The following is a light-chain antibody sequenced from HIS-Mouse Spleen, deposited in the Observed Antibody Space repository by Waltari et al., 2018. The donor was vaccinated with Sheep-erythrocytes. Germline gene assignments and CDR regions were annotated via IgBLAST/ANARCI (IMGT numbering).Light chain of an antibody. Sequence: SSELTQDPAVSVALGQTVRITCQGDSLRRYYASWFQQKPGQAHVLVIYGKNNRPSGIPDRFSGSSSGNTASLTITGAQAEDEADFYCNSRDSSGNHLGVVFGGGTKLTVL. CDR2: GKN. V-gene: IGLV3-19*01. J-gene: IGLJ2*01. CDR3: NSRDSSGNHLGVV. CDR1: SLRRYY.